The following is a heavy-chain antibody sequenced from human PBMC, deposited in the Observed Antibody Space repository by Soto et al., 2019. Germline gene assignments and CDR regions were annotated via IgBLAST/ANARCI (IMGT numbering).Heavy chain of an antibody. CDR2: IFYSGST. J-gene: IGHJ4*02. CDR1: GGSIRSYY. V-gene: IGHV4-59*01. CDR3: ARGAADTAMVDS. D-gene: IGHD5-18*01. Sequence: KTSETLSLTCTVSGGSIRSYYWTWIRQPPGKGLEWLGYIFYSGSTFYNPSLKSRVTISIHTSKSQFSLQLTSVTAADTAVYCCARGAADTAMVDSWGQGTLVTVSS.